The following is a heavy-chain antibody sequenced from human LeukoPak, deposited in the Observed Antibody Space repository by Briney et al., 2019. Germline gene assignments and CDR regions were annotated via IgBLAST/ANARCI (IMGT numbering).Heavy chain of an antibody. Sequence: GGSLRLSGAASGFTFDDYAMHWVRQAPGKGLEWVSGISWNSGSIGYADSVKGRFTISGDNAKNSLYLQMNSLRAEDTALYYCAKGRDKYQLLSKNWFDPWGQGTLVTVSS. D-gene: IGHD2-2*01. J-gene: IGHJ5*02. CDR3: AKGRDKYQLLSKNWFDP. CDR1: GFTFDDYA. V-gene: IGHV3-9*01. CDR2: ISWNSGSI.